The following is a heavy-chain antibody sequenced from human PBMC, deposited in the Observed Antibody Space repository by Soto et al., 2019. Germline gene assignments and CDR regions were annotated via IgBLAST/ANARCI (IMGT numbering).Heavy chain of an antibody. CDR1: GFTFSSYG. D-gene: IGHD2-15*01. Sequence: GGSLRLSCAASGFTFSSYGMHWVRQAPCKGLEWVAVIWYDGSNKYYADSVKGRFTISRDNSKNTLYLQMNSLRAEDTAVYYCARGHSLLPLAFDYWGQGTLVTVSS. V-gene: IGHV3-33*01. CDR2: IWYDGSNK. J-gene: IGHJ4*02. CDR3: ARGHSLLPLAFDY.